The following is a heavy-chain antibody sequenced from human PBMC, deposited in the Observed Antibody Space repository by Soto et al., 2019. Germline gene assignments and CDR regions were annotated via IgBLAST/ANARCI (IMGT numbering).Heavy chain of an antibody. V-gene: IGHV3-21*01. CDR1: GFTFSNYD. CDR3: VRHYCGGDCFYYYGMDV. CDR2: ISRSSRYI. D-gene: IGHD2-21*02. J-gene: IGHJ6*02. Sequence: EVQLVESGGGLVKPGGSLRLSCAASGFTFSNYDMNWVRQAPGKGLEWVSSISRSSRYIYYADSMKGRLTISRDNAKKSLYLQMNSLRAEDTAVNYCVRHYCGGDCFYYYGMDVWGQGTTVTVSS.